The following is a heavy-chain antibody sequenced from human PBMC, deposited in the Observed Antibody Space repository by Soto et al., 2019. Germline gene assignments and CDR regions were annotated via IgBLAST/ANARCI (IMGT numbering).Heavy chain of an antibody. CDR3: ARVAVRRIYSSGSLGY. CDR1: GYTFTSYY. Sequence: GASVKVSCKASGYTFTSYYMHWVRQAPGQGLEWMGIINPSSGSTSYAQKFQGRVTMTRDTSTSTVYMELSSLRSEDTAVYYCARVAVRRIYSSGSLGYWGQGTLVTVSS. CDR2: INPSSGST. J-gene: IGHJ4*02. V-gene: IGHV1-46*03. D-gene: IGHD3-22*01.